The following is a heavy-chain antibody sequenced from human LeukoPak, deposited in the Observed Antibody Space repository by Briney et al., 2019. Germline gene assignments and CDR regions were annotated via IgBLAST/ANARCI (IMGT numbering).Heavy chain of an antibody. CDR3: ANDYDFWSGPSFDY. D-gene: IGHD3-3*01. J-gene: IGHJ4*02. CDR1: GGSFSGYY. Sequence: PSETLSLTCAVYGGSFSGYYWSWIRQPPGKGLEWIGEINHSGSTNYNPSLKSRVTISVDTSKNQFSLKLSSVTAADTAVYYCANDYDFWSGPSFDYWGQGTLVTVSS. V-gene: IGHV4-34*01. CDR2: INHSGST.